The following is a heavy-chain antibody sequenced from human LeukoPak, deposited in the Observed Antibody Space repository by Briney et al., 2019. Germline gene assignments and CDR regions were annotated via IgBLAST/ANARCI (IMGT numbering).Heavy chain of an antibody. D-gene: IGHD1-26*01. V-gene: IGHV3-20*04. CDR1: GLTFDDYG. CDR2: INWNGGST. CDR3: ARESDSGSYPDAFDI. Sequence: PGGSLRLSCAASGLTFDDYGMSWVRPAPGKGLGWVSGINWNGGSTGYADSVKGRFTISRDNAKNSLYLQMNRLRAEDTALYYCARESDSGSYPDAFDIWGQGTMVTVSS. J-gene: IGHJ3*02.